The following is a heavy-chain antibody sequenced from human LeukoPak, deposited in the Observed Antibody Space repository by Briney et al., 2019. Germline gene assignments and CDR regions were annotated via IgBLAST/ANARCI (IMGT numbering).Heavy chain of an antibody. Sequence: KSGGSLRLSCAASGFTFSSYSMNWVRQAPGKGLEWVSSISSVSSYIYYADSVKGRFTISRDNAKNSLFLQMNSLRAEDTAVYYCARDELITGGWFDPWGQGTLVTVSS. J-gene: IGHJ5*02. CDR1: GFTFSSYS. V-gene: IGHV3-21*01. CDR3: ARDELITGGWFDP. CDR2: ISSVSSYI. D-gene: IGHD1-14*01.